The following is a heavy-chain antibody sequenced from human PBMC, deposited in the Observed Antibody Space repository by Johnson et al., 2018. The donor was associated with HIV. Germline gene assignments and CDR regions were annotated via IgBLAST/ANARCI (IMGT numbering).Heavy chain of an antibody. CDR1: GFTFSSYA. CDR3: ARWYGVVIALLDAFDI. CDR2: ISYDGSNK. Sequence: QVQLVESGGGVVQPGRSLRLSCAASGFTFSSYAMHWVRQAPGKGLEWVAVISYDGSNKYYADSVKGRFTIPRDNSKNKLYLQMNSLRAEDTAVYYCARWYGVVIALLDAFDIWGQGTMVTVSS. V-gene: IGHV3-30*04. D-gene: IGHD2-21*01. J-gene: IGHJ3*02.